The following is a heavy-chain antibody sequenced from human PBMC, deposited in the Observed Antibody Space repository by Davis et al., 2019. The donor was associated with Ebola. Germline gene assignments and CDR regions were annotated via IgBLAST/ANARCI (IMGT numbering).Heavy chain of an antibody. CDR2: INAGNGNT. V-gene: IGHV1-3*01. J-gene: IGHJ4*02. CDR3: ARMLWSGYYLDY. D-gene: IGHD3-10*02. Sequence: AASVKVSCKASGYTFTSYAMHWVRQAPGQRLEWMGWINAGNGNTKYSQKFQGRVTITRDTSASTAYMELSSLRSEDTAVYYCARMLWSGYYLDYWGQGTLVTVSS. CDR1: GYTFTSYA.